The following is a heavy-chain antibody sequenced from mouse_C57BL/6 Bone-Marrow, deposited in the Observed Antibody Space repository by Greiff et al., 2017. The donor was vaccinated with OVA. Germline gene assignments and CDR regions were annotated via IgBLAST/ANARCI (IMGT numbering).Heavy chain of an antibody. J-gene: IGHJ3*01. D-gene: IGHD4-1*01. CDR1: GYTFTSYW. CDR2: IYPSDSET. CDR3: ARENWNRFAY. Sequence: QVQLKQPGAELVRPGSSVKLSCKASGYTFTSYWMDWVKQRPGQGLEWIGNIYPSDSETHYNQKFKDKATLTVDKSSSTAYMQLSSLTSEDSAVYYCARENWNRFAYWGQGTLVTVSA. V-gene: IGHV1-61*01.